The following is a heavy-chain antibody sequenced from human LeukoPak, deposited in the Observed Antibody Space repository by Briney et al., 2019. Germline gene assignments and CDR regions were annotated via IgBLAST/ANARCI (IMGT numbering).Heavy chain of an antibody. D-gene: IGHD3-10*01. V-gene: IGHV4-30-4*08. CDR2: IYYSGST. CDR1: GGSISSGDHY. CDR3: ARGSYISAYYYGSGSPAQYYFDY. Sequence: SETLSLTCSVSGGSISSGDHYWTWIRQPPGKGLEWIGYIYYSGSTYYNPSLKSRVTISVDTSKNQFSLKLSSVTAADTAVYYCARGSYISAYYYGSGSPAQYYFDYWGQGTLVTVSS. J-gene: IGHJ4*02.